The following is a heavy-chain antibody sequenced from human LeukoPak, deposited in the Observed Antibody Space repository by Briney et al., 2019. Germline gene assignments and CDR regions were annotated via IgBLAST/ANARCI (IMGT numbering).Heavy chain of an antibody. Sequence: SGTLSLTCAVYGVSINSSSWWSWVRQSPGKGLEWIGDIGHSGGTNYNPSLKSRVTISADKSKNQVSLRLTSVTAADTAVYCCARLSVIVGAALEYYYYYMDVWGQGTTVTVSS. J-gene: IGHJ6*03. CDR1: GVSINSSSW. CDR2: IGHSGGT. CDR3: ARLSVIVGAALEYYYYYMDV. D-gene: IGHD1-26*01. V-gene: IGHV4-4*01.